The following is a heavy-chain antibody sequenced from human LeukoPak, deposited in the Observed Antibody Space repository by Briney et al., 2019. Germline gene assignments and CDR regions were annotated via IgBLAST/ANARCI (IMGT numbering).Heavy chain of an antibody. D-gene: IGHD7-27*01. J-gene: IGHJ6*02. CDR1: GYSFSSYW. CDR3: ARSPVGMDV. Sequence: GESLKISCKGSGYSFSSYWIAWVRQMPGKGLEWMGVIYPRDSRTTYSPSLQDQVTISADKSISTAYLQWSSLKASDTAMYYCARSPVGMDVWGQGTTVTVSS. V-gene: IGHV5-51*01. CDR2: IYPRDSRT.